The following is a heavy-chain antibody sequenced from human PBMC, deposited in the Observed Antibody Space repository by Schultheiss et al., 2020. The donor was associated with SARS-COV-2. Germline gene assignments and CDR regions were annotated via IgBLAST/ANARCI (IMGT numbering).Heavy chain of an antibody. CDR3: ARDRGYSGYDNGYYFDY. V-gene: IGHV4-59*12. D-gene: IGHD5-12*01. CDR2: IYYSGST. CDR1: GGSISSYY. J-gene: IGHJ4*02. Sequence: SQTLSLTCTVSGGSISSYYWSWIRQPPGKGLEWIGYIYYSGSTNYNPSLKSRVTISVDTSKNQFSLKLSSVTAADTAVYYCARDRGYSGYDNGYYFDYWGQGTLVTVSS.